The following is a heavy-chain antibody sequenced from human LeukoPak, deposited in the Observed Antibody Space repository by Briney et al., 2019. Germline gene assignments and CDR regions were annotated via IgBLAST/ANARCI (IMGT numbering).Heavy chain of an antibody. J-gene: IGHJ4*02. D-gene: IGHD3-22*01. CDR1: GGTFSSYA. CDR3: AVREYYYDSSGYQPSDY. Sequence: ASVKVSCKASGGTFSSYAISWVRQAPGQGLEWMGRIIPILGIANYVQKFQGRVTITADKSTSTAYMELSSLRSEDTAVYYCAVREYYYDSSGYQPSDYWGQGTLVTVSS. V-gene: IGHV1-69*04. CDR2: IIPILGIA.